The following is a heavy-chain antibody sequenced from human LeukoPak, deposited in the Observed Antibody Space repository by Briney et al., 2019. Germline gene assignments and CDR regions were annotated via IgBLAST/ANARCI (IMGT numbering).Heavy chain of an antibody. Sequence: GESLKISCKGSGYSFTSYWIGWVRQMPGKGLEWMGIIYPGDSDTRYSPSFQGQVTISADKSISTAYLQWSSLKASDTAMYYCARLQGSGSYRDYYYYGMDVWGQGTTVTVSS. J-gene: IGHJ6*02. D-gene: IGHD3-10*01. V-gene: IGHV5-51*01. CDR2: IYPGDSDT. CDR1: GYSFTSYW. CDR3: ARLQGSGSYRDYYYYGMDV.